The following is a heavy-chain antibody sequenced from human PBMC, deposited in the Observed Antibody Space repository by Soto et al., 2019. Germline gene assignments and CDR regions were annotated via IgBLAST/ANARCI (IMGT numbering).Heavy chain of an antibody. D-gene: IGHD3-10*01. Sequence: GGSLRLSCAASGFSLSSYAVTWVRQVPGKGLEWVSVISGTAESIYYVDSVKGRFTISRDNSRNTVYLKMNFLRAEDTALYYCAKLPIIRGNALDLWGQGTMVTVSS. CDR2: ISGTAESI. CDR3: AKLPIIRGNALDL. V-gene: IGHV3-23*01. J-gene: IGHJ3*01. CDR1: GFSLSSYA.